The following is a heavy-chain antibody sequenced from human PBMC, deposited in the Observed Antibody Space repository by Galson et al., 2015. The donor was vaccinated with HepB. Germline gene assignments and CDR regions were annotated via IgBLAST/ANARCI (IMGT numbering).Heavy chain of an antibody. CDR1: GFTFSSYG. D-gene: IGHD3-10*01. CDR2: IWYDGSNK. CDR3: ARGGFGRLYDYYGMDV. V-gene: IGHV3-33*01. J-gene: IGHJ6*02. Sequence: SLRLSCAASGFTFSSYGMHWVRQAPGKGLEWVAVIWYDGSNKYYADSVKGRFTISRDNSKNTLYLQMNSLRAEDTAVYYCARGGFGRLYDYYGMDVWGQGTTVTVSS.